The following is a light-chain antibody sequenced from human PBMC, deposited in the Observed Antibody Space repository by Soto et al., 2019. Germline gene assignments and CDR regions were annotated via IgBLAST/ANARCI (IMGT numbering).Light chain of an antibody. CDR3: QQSNNYPWT. CDR2: EAA. J-gene: IGKJ1*01. V-gene: IGKV1-5*03. CDR1: PYIHNY. Sequence: DIQVTQAPSTLSASVGDRGTITCRAHPYIHNYLAWYQQKPGEAPKLLIYEAANLESGVPSRFSGYGTGTEFTLTISSLQPDDFATYYCQQSNNYPWTFGQGTRVEI.